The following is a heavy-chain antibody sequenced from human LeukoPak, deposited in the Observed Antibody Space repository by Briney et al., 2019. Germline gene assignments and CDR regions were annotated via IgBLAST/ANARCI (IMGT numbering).Heavy chain of an antibody. Sequence: ASVKVSCQASGYTITGYYMHWVRQAPGQGLEWMGWINPNSGGTNYAQKFQGRVTMTRDTSISTAYMELSRLRSDDTAVYYCARLYQEDTSPSSPPSDYWGQGTLVTVSS. D-gene: IGHD2-2*01. CDR2: INPNSGGT. V-gene: IGHV1-2*02. CDR3: ARLYQEDTSPSSPPSDY. CDR1: GYTITGYY. J-gene: IGHJ4*02.